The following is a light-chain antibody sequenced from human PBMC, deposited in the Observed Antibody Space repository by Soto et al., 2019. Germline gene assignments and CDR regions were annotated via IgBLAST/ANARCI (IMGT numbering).Light chain of an antibody. CDR3: QQLQT. V-gene: IGKV3-20*01. CDR2: GAS. CDR1: QSVSSSY. J-gene: IGKJ1*01. Sequence: EIVLTQSPGTLSLSPGERATLSCRASQSVSSSYLAWYQQKPGQAPRLLLYGASSRATGIPDRFSGSRSGTDFTLTISRLEPEDFAVYYCQQLQTFGQGTKVEIK.